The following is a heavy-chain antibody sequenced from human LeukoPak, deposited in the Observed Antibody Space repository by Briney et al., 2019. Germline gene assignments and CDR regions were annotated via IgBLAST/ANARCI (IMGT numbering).Heavy chain of an antibody. CDR1: GGSISSHY. Sequence: SETLSLTCTVSGGSISSHYWTWVRQPPGKGLEWIGYMSYSGTTNYNPSLKSRVTISVDTSKSQFSLRLNSVTAADTAVYYCARIMSGVSYFDSWGQGTLVTVSS. CDR3: ARIMSGVSYFDS. J-gene: IGHJ4*02. D-gene: IGHD3-3*01. V-gene: IGHV4-59*11. CDR2: MSYSGTT.